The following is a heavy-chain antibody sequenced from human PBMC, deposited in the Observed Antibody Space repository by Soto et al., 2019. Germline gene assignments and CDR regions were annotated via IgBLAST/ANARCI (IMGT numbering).Heavy chain of an antibody. V-gene: IGHV4-39*01. D-gene: IGHD4-17*01. CDR1: GGSISSSSYY. J-gene: IGHJ5*02. CDR2: IYYSGST. Sequence: QLQLQESGPGLVKPSETLSLTCTVSGGSISSSSYYWGWIRQPRGKGLEWIGSIYYSGSTYYNPSLKSRVTISVDTSKNQFSLKLSSVTAADTAVYYCARHGRDYGHGNWFDPWGQGTLVTVSS. CDR3: ARHGRDYGHGNWFDP.